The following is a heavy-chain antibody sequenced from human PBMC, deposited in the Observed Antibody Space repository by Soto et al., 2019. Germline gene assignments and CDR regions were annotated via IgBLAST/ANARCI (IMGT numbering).Heavy chain of an antibody. CDR2: VYYSGIT. V-gene: IGHV4-61*01. Sequence: ASETLSLTCTVSGGSVTSVSYCWSWIRQPPGKGLEWIGYVYYSGITNYNPSLKSRVTISVDTSKNQFSLKLTSVTAADTAVYYCATVRGGDYYYSGMDVWGQGTTVTVSS. J-gene: IGHJ6*02. D-gene: IGHD3-10*01. CDR1: GGSVTSVSYC. CDR3: ATVRGGDYYYSGMDV.